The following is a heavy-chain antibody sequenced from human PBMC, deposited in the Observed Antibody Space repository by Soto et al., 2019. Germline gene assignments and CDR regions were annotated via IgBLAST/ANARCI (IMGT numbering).Heavy chain of an antibody. D-gene: IGHD3-16*02. CDR2: ISSSSSDI. CDR1: GFTFSSYS. CDR3: ARDTLVDDYIWGSYRLFDY. V-gene: IGHV3-21*01. Sequence: EVQLVESGGGLVKPGGSLRLSCAASGFTFSSYSMNWVRQAPGKGLEWVSSISSSSSDIYYADSVKGRFTISRDNAKNSLYLQMNSRRAEDTAVYYCARDTLVDDYIWGSYRLFDYWGQGTLVTVSS. J-gene: IGHJ4*02.